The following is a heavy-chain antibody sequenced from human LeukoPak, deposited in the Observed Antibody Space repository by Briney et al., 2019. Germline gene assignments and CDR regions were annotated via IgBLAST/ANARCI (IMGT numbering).Heavy chain of an antibody. Sequence: GGSLRLSCAASGFTFSSYGMHWVRQAPGKGLEWVAFIRYDGSNKYYADSVKGRFTISRDNSKNTLYLQMNSLRAEDAAVYYCARDSSGYLNWFDPWGQGTLVTVSS. CDR2: IRYDGSNK. V-gene: IGHV3-30*02. D-gene: IGHD3-22*01. CDR1: GFTFSSYG. CDR3: ARDSSGYLNWFDP. J-gene: IGHJ5*02.